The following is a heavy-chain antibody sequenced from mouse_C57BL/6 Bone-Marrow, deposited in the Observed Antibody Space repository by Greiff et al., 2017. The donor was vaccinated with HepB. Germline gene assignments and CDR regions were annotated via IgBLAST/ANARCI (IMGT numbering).Heavy chain of an antibody. CDR1: GYTFTSYG. V-gene: IGHV1-81*01. CDR3: ATCYYSNYLAWFAY. Sequence: VKLVESGAELARPGASVKLSCKASGYTFTSYGISWVKQRTGQGLEWIGEIYPRSGNTYYNEKFKGKATLTADKSSSTAYMELRSLTSEDSAVYFCATCYYSNYLAWFAYWGQGTLVTVSA. D-gene: IGHD2-5*01. CDR2: IYPRSGNT. J-gene: IGHJ3*01.